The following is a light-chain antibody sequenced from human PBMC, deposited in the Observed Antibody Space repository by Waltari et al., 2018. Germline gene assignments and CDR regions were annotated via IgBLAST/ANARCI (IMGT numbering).Light chain of an antibody. J-gene: IGLJ1*01. CDR1: SSDVGRYIY. V-gene: IGLV2-14*01. Sequence: QSALTPPASVSGSPGQSVTISCTVTSSDVGRYIYVSWYQQQPDKAPRLIIYEATKWPSGVSNRFSGSKSGNTASLTISGLQAEDEADYYCSSYTSISTFVFGSGTKVTVL. CDR3: SSYTSISTFV. CDR2: EAT.